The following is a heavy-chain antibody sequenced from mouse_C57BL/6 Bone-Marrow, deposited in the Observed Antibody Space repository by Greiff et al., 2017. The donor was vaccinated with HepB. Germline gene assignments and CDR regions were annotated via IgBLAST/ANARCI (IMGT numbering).Heavy chain of an antibody. D-gene: IGHD2-4*01. CDR3: TRYDYDVYYYAMDY. CDR2: ISSGGDYI. CDR1: GFTFSSYA. V-gene: IGHV5-9-1*02. J-gene: IGHJ4*01. Sequence: EVMLVESGEGLVKPGGSLKLSCAASGFTFSSYAMSWVRQTPEKRLEWVAYISSGGDYIYYADTVKGRFTISRDNARNTLYLQMISLKSEDTAMYYCTRYDYDVYYYAMDYWGQGTSVTVSS.